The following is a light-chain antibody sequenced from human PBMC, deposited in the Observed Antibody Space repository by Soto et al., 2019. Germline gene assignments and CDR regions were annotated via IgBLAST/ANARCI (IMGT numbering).Light chain of an antibody. Sequence: QSVLTQPASVSGSAGQSITISCTGTSSDVANYNYVSWYQQHPGKAPKLIIYDVSNRPSGVSNRFSGSKSGNTASLTISGLQAEDEADYYCSSYTSSSTLYVFGTGTKVTIL. CDR3: SSYTSSSTLYV. J-gene: IGLJ1*01. V-gene: IGLV2-14*01. CDR1: SSDVANYNY. CDR2: DVS.